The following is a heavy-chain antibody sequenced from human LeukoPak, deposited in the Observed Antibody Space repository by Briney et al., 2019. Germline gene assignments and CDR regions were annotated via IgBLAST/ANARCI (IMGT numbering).Heavy chain of an antibody. Sequence: SQTLSLTCTVSGGSISSGDYYWSWIRQPPGKGLEWIGYIYYSGSTYYNPSPKSRVTISVDTSKNQFSLKLSSVTAADTAVYYCARGQTLFATYYFDYWGQGTLVTVSS. V-gene: IGHV4-30-4*01. CDR1: GGSISSGDYY. CDR3: ARGQTLFATYYFDY. D-gene: IGHD4-23*01. J-gene: IGHJ4*02. CDR2: IYYSGST.